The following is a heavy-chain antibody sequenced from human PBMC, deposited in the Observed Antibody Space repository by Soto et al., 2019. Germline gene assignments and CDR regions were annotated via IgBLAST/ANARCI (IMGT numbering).Heavy chain of an antibody. V-gene: IGHV4-59*01. J-gene: IGHJ6*03. Sequence: QVHLQESGPGLVRPSETLSLTCTVSGDSLKTYYWSWIRQPPGGGLEWIGYIFSSGSPNYNPSLRGRVTISVDTSNNQFSLKLSSVTAADTAVYYCARVAGISYYNHMDVWGKGTVVAVSS. D-gene: IGHD6-19*01. CDR2: IFSSGSP. CDR3: ARVAGISYYNHMDV. CDR1: GDSLKTYY.